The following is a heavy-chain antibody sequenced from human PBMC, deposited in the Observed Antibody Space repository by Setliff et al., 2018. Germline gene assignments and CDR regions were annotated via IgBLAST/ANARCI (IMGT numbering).Heavy chain of an antibody. CDR2: INNGGVSA. J-gene: IGHJ4*01. D-gene: IGHD4-4*01. V-gene: IGHV3-23*01. Sequence: GESLRLSCVTSGFAFTSYDMTWVRQAPGKGLEWVASINNGGVSADYTDSVKGRFTISRDNSRNTLYPQMKSLRAEDTAIYYCATSTITTYYFDYWGHGTLVTVSS. CDR1: GFAFTSYD. CDR3: ATSTITTYYFDY.